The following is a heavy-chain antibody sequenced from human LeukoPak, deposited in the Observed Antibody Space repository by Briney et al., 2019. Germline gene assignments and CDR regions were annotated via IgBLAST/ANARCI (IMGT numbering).Heavy chain of an antibody. Sequence: PSGTLSLTCAVSGGSISSSNWWSWIRQPPGKGLEWIGYIYYSGSTYYNPSLKSRVTISVDTSKNQSSLKLSSVTAADTAVYYCARSGLWFGESDPNWFDPWGQGTLVTVSS. V-gene: IGHV4-30-4*01. D-gene: IGHD3-10*01. J-gene: IGHJ5*02. CDR2: IYYSGST. CDR1: GGSISSSNW. CDR3: ARSGLWFGESDPNWFDP.